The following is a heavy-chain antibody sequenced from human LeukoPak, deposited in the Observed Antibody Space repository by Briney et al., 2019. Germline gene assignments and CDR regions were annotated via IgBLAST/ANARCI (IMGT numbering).Heavy chain of an antibody. CDR1: GYTFTSCD. Sequence: ASVKVSCKASGYTFTSCDINWVRQATGQGLEWMGWMNPNSGITGYAQKFQGRVTITRNTSISTAYMELSSLRSEDTAVYYCARTYYYDSSAYAPHDAFDIWGQGTMATVSS. CDR2: MNPNSGIT. V-gene: IGHV1-8*03. J-gene: IGHJ3*02. D-gene: IGHD3-22*01. CDR3: ARTYYYDSSAYAPHDAFDI.